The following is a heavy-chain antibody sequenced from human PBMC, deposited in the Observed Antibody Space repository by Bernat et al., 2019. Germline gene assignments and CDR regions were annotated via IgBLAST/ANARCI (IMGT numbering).Heavy chain of an antibody. V-gene: IGHV3-21*01. CDR1: GFTFSNYS. CDR2: ISSSGSYI. Sequence: EVQLVESGGGLVKPGGSLRLSCAASGFTFSNYSMNWVRQAPGKGLEWVSSISSSGSYIYYADSLKGRFTISRDNDKNSPYLQMNSLRAEDTAVYYCARGWDYDFWSGYYLGYWGQGTLVTVSS. CDR3: ARGWDYDFWSGYYLGY. D-gene: IGHD3-3*01. J-gene: IGHJ4*02.